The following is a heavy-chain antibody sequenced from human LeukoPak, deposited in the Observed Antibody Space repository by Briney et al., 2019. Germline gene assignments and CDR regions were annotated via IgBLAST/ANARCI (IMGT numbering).Heavy chain of an antibody. D-gene: IGHD6-19*01. CDR3: ARSASSSGWFDFDY. CDR1: GGSISSYY. Sequence: SETLSLTCTVSGGSISSYYWSWIRQPPGKGLEWIGYIYYSGSTNYNPSLKSRVTISVDTSKNQFSLKLSSVTAADTAAYYCARSASSSGWFDFDYWGQGTLVTVSS. V-gene: IGHV4-59*01. J-gene: IGHJ4*02. CDR2: IYYSGST.